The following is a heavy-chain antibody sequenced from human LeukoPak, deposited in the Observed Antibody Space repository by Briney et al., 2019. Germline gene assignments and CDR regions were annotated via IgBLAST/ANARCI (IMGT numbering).Heavy chain of an antibody. D-gene: IGHD3-22*01. Sequence: SVTVSCKASGGTFSSYTISWVRQAPGQGLEWMGRIIPILGIANYAQKFQGRVTITADKSTSTAYMELSSLRSEDTAVYYCARVTDYYDSSGYSNWFDPWGQGTLVTVSS. V-gene: IGHV1-69*02. CDR3: ARVTDYYDSSGYSNWFDP. CDR1: GGTFSSYT. CDR2: IIPILGIA. J-gene: IGHJ5*02.